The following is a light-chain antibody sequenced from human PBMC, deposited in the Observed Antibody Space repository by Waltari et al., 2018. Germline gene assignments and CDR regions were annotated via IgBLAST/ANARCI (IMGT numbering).Light chain of an antibody. J-gene: IGLJ3*02. Sequence: QSALTQPASVSGSPGQSITFSCTGTSSYVGGYNYVSWYQQHPGKAPKFMIYEVSNRPSGFSNRFSGSKSGNTAYLTISGLQAEDEADYYCSSYTTSSTWVFGGGTKLTVL. CDR1: SSYVGGYNY. V-gene: IGLV2-14*01. CDR3: SSYTTSSTWV. CDR2: EVS.